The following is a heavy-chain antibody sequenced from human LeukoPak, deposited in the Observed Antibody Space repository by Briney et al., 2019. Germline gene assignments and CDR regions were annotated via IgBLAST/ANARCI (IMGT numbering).Heavy chain of an antibody. CDR1: GGTFSSYA. J-gene: IGHJ6*03. Sequence: ASVKVSCKASGGTFSSYAISWVRQAPGQGLEWMGGIIPIFGTANYAQKFQGRVTITADKSTSTAYMELSSLRSEDTAVYYCARGSSSSGYYYYYYMDVWGKGTTVTVSS. D-gene: IGHD6-6*01. V-gene: IGHV1-69*06. CDR3: ARGSSSSGYYYYYYMDV. CDR2: IIPIFGTA.